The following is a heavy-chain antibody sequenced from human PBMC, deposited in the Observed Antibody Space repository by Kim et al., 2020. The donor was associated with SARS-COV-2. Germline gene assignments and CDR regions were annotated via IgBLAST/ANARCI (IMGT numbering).Heavy chain of an antibody. D-gene: IGHD3-3*01. CDR2: IKQDGSEK. Sequence: GGSLRLSCAASGFTFSSYWMSWVRQAPGKGLEWVANIKQDGSEKYYVDSVKGRFTISRDNAKNSLYLQMNSLRAEDTAVYYCARDSTANYDFWSGYYLGGPDYWGQGTLVTVSS. V-gene: IGHV3-7*01. CDR1: GFTFSSYW. CDR3: ARDSTANYDFWSGYYLGGPDY. J-gene: IGHJ4*02.